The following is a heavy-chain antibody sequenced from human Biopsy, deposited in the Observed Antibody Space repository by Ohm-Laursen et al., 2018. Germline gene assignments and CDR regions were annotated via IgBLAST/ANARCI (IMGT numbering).Heavy chain of an antibody. CDR2: IKHDGSEH. J-gene: IGHJ6*02. D-gene: IGHD3-10*01. Sequence: SLRLSCAASGFTFSTYWMSWVRQAPGKGLEWVANIKHDGSEHYYVDSVKGRFTISRDNAGNSLFLQMNSLRAEDTAVYYCARSRGSSGIATIYYYGMDVWGQGTTVTVSS. CDR1: GFTFSTYW. V-gene: IGHV3-7*01. CDR3: ARSRGSSGIATIYYYGMDV.